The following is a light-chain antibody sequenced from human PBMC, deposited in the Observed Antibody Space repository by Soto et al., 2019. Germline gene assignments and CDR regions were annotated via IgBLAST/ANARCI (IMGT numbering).Light chain of an antibody. J-gene: IGLJ2*01. CDR3: SSYTNKNSYIL. Sequence: QSALTQPASVPGTPGQSITISCTGSISDIGGYNYVSWYQQFPGKAPKLIIFEVSDRPSGVSDRFSGSKSGSTASLTISGLQAEDEADYYCSSYTNKNSYILFGGGTKLTV. CDR1: ISDIGGYNY. V-gene: IGLV2-14*01. CDR2: EVS.